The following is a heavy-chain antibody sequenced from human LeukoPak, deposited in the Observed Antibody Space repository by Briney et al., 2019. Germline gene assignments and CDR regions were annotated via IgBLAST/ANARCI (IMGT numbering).Heavy chain of an antibody. CDR1: GFTFSSYA. CDR2: ISGSGGST. V-gene: IGHV3-23*01. CDR3: AKTTYYYDSSGYYYVPRDLYYFDY. D-gene: IGHD3-22*01. Sequence: GGSLRLSCAASGFTFSSYAMSWVRQAPGKGLEWVSAISGSGGSTYYADSVKGRFTISRDNSKNTLYLQMNSLRAEDTAVYYCAKTTYYYDSSGYYYVPRDLYYFDYWGQGTLVTVSS. J-gene: IGHJ4*02.